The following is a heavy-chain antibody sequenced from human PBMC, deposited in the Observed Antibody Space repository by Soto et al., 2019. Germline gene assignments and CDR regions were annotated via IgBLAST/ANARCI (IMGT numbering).Heavy chain of an antibody. V-gene: IGHV5-10-1*01. Sequence: RGESLKISCTGFGYTFTTFWISWVRQMPGKGLEWMGRIDPRDSYVNYSPSFQGHVTISADKSISTAYLQWGSLKASDTAKYYCARLYCTTSTCDSWFDPWGQGTLVTVSS. J-gene: IGHJ5*02. CDR2: IDPRDSYV. CDR1: GYTFTTFW. CDR3: ARLYCTTSTCDSWFDP. D-gene: IGHD2-2*01.